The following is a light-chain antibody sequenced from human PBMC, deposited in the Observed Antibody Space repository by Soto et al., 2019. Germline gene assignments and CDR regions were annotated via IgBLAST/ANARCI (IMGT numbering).Light chain of an antibody. Sequence: QSVLTQPRSVSGSPGQSVTISCTGTSSDVGGYDYVSWFQQHPGKVPKLMIYDVTKRPSGVPDRFSGSKSGNTASLTISGLQVDDEADYYCSSYEGRYSWVFGGGTQLTVL. J-gene: IGLJ3*02. V-gene: IGLV2-11*01. CDR1: SSDVGGYDY. CDR2: DVT. CDR3: SSYEGRYSWV.